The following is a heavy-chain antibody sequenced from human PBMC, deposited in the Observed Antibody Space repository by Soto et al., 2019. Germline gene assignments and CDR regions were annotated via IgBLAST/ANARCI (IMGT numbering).Heavy chain of an antibody. D-gene: IGHD6-19*01. V-gene: IGHV1-18*01. CDR2: ISAYNGNT. CDR3: ARSVDCRIAVNWFDP. J-gene: IGHJ5*02. Sequence: GASVKVSCKASGYTFTSYGISWVRQAPGQGLEWMGWISAYNGNTNYAQKLQGRVTMTTDTSISTAYMELSSLRSEDTAVYHCARSVDCRIAVNWFDPWGQGTPVTVSS. CDR1: GYTFTSYG.